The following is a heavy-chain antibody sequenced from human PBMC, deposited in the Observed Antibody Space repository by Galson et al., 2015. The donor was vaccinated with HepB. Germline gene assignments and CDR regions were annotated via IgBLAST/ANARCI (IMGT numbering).Heavy chain of an antibody. D-gene: IGHD6-13*01. V-gene: IGHV3-11*01. Sequence: SLRSSGGASGSSPSDSHLTWTRRASWKGLEWVSYISSSGSTIYHADSVKGRFTISRDNAKNSLYLQMNSLRAEDTAVYYCARDLRMQPNYYYYYGMDVWGQGTTVTVSS. CDR2: ISSSGSTI. J-gene: IGHJ6*02. CDR3: ARDLRMQPNYYYYYGMDV. CDR1: GSSPSDSH.